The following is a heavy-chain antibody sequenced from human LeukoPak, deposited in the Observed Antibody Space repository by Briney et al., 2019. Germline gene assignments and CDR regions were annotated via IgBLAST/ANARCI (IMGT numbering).Heavy chain of an antibody. Sequence: SETLSLTCTVSGGSMSGYFWSWIRQPPGKGLEWIGYIYYSGSTNYNPSLKSRVTISVDTSKNQFSLKLSSVTAADTAVYYCARSIASSWYGDFQHWGQGTLVTVSS. CDR1: GGSMSGYF. V-gene: IGHV4-59*01. CDR2: IYYSGST. D-gene: IGHD6-13*01. CDR3: ARSIASSWYGDFQH. J-gene: IGHJ1*01.